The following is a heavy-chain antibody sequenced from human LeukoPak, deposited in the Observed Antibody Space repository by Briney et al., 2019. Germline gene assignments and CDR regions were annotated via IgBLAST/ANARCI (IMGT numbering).Heavy chain of an antibody. Sequence: SETLSLTCTVSGGSISSSSYYWSWIRQPAGKGLEWIGRIYTSGSTNYNPSLKSRVTMSVDTSKNQFSLKLSSVTAADTAVYYCAREGVAAAGRGFSYWGQGTLVTVSS. CDR2: IYTSGST. CDR1: GGSISSSSYY. V-gene: IGHV4-61*02. J-gene: IGHJ4*02. D-gene: IGHD6-13*01. CDR3: AREGVAAAGRGFSY.